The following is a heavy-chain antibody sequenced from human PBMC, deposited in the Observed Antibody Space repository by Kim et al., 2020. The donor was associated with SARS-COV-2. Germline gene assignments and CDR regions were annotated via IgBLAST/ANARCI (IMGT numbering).Heavy chain of an antibody. J-gene: IGHJ4*02. Sequence: SETLSLTCTVSGGSISSTFYFWSWIRQPPGKGLEWIGTIYHSGSTDYHPSLKHRVTISLDTSKNDFSLRLTSVTAADTAVYYCARLPVYGSTTTDSWGQG. D-gene: IGHD3-10*01. CDR1: GGSISSTFYF. V-gene: IGHV4-39*01. CDR3: ARLPVYGSTTTDS. CDR2: IYHSGST.